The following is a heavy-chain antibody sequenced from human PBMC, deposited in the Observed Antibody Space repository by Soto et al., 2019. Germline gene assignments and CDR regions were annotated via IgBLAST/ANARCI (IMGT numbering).Heavy chain of an antibody. CDR1: GFTFSSYW. CDR3: ARGREGFWKYYYYYMDV. D-gene: IGHD3-3*01. J-gene: IGHJ6*03. Sequence: EVQLVESGGGLVQPGGSLRLSCAASGFTFSSYWMSWVRQAPGKGLEWVANIKQDGSEKYYVDSVKGRFTISRDNAKNSLYLQMNSLRAEDTAVYYCARGREGFWKYYYYYMDVWGKGTTVTVSS. CDR2: IKQDGSEK. V-gene: IGHV3-7*04.